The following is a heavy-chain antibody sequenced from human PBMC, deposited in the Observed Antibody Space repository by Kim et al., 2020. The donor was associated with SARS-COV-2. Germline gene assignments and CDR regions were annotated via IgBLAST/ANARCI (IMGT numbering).Heavy chain of an antibody. J-gene: IGHJ4*02. Sequence: KGRFTISRDNAKNSLYLQMNSLRAEDTALYHCARDEGAGSIVGASFAFDYWGQGTLVTVSS. D-gene: IGHD1-26*01. CDR3: ARDEGAGSIVGASFAFDY. V-gene: IGHV3-20*01.